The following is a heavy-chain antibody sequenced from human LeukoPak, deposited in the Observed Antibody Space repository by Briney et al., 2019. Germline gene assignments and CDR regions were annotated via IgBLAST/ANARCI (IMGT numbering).Heavy chain of an antibody. CDR3: ARWTDWYFDL. CDR2: IKEDGSDK. CDR1: GISFSNYW. J-gene: IGHJ2*01. Sequence: GGSLRLSCAASGISFSNYWMTWIRQAPEKGLQWVANIKEDGSDKNCADSVKGRFTISRDNAKNLLYLQMNSLRAEDTAVYYCARWTDWYFDLWGRGTLVTVSS. V-gene: IGHV3-7*01. D-gene: IGHD2-21*02.